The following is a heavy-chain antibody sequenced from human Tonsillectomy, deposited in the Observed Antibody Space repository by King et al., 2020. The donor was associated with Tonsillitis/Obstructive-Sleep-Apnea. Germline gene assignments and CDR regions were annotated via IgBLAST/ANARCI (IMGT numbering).Heavy chain of an antibody. CDR1: GGSFSGYY. J-gene: IGHJ4*02. D-gene: IGHD2-15*01. CDR3: ASSEGPAASY. CDR2: INHSGST. V-gene: IGHV4-34*01. Sequence: VQLQQWGAGLLKPSETLSLTCAVYGGSFSGYYWSWIRQPPGKGPEWIGEINHSGSTTYNPSLKSRVTISVDTSKNQFSLKLSSLTAADTAVYYCASSEGPAASYWGQGTLVTVSS.